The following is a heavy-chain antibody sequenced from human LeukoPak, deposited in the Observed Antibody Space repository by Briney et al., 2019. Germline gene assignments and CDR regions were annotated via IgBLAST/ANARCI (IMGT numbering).Heavy chain of an antibody. CDR1: GGTFSSYA. V-gene: IGHV1-69*01. CDR3: ASLGGPYYFDY. J-gene: IGHJ4*02. Sequence: ASVKVSCKASGGTFSSYAISWVRQAPGQGLEWMGGIIPIFGTANYAQKFQGRVTITADESTSTAYMELSSLRSEGTAVYYCASLGGPYYFDYWGQGTLVTVSS. D-gene: IGHD3-10*01. CDR2: IIPIFGTA.